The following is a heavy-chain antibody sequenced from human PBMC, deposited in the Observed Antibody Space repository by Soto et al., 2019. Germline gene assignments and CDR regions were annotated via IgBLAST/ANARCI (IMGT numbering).Heavy chain of an antibody. D-gene: IGHD7-27*01. CDR3: VISTGKFYADFDY. J-gene: IGHJ4*02. Sequence: PGGSLRLSCAASGFTFNTYSLNWVRQAPGKGLEWVSYISSSSSTIYYADSVKGRFTISRDNTKKSLYLLMNNLRPEDTALYYCVISTGKFYADFDYWGQGTQVTVSS. CDR2: ISSSSSTI. CDR1: GFTFNTYS. V-gene: IGHV3-48*01.